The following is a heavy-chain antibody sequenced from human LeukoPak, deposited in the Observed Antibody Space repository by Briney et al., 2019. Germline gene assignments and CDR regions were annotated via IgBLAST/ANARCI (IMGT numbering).Heavy chain of an antibody. CDR1: GGSISSNNW. CDR3: ARDVTRQVMDV. Sequence: PSETLSLTCAVSGGSISSNNWWSWVRQPPGKGLEWIGEVYHSGSTSYNPSLLSRVTISVDKSKNQFSLEMGSVTAADTAVYYCARDVTRQVMDVWGQGTTVTVSS. J-gene: IGHJ6*02. CDR2: VYHSGST. D-gene: IGHD2-15*01. V-gene: IGHV4-4*02.